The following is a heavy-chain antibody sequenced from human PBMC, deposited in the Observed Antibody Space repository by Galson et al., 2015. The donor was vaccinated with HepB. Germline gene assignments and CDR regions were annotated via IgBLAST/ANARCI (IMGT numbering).Heavy chain of an antibody. D-gene: IGHD6-13*01. CDR2: INAGNGNT. V-gene: IGHV1-3*01. J-gene: IGHJ4*02. Sequence: SVKVSCKASGYTFTSYAMHWVRQAPGQRLEWMGWINAGNGNTKYSQKFQGRVTITRDTSASTAHMELSSLRSEDTAVYYCARDGSSWAFDYWGQGTLVTVSS. CDR3: ARDGSSWAFDY. CDR1: GYTFTSYA.